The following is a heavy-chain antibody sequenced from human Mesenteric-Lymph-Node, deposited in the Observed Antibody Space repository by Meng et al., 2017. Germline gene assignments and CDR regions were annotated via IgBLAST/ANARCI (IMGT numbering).Heavy chain of an antibody. CDR1: GLTVRNHY. D-gene: IGHD3-22*01. CDR3: LYYSDSSGYYFSVPPKDY. CDR2: ISTSGSTI. V-gene: IGHV3-11*04. J-gene: IGHJ4*02. Sequence: GQSLTPACAVSGLTVRNHYMRWVRQAAGEGLEWVAYISTSGSTIYYADSVKGRFTISRDNAKNSLYMQMNSLRAEDTAVYYCLYYSDSSGYYFSVPPKDYWGQGTLVTVSS.